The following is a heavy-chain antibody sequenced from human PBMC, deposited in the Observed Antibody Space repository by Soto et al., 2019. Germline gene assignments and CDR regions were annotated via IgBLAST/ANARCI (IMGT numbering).Heavy chain of an antibody. CDR2: ISGSGGST. J-gene: IGHJ4*02. CDR1: GFTFSSYA. V-gene: IGHV3-23*01. Sequence: LRLSCAASGFTFSSYAMSWVRQAPGKGLEWVSVISGSGGSTYYADSVKGRFTISRDNSKNTLYLQMNSLRAEDTAVYYCARRSSGWYFDYWGQGTLVTVSS. CDR3: ARRSSGWYFDY. D-gene: IGHD6-19*01.